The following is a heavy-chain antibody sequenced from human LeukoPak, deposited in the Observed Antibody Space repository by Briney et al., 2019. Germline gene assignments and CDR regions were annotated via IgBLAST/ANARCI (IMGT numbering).Heavy chain of an antibody. CDR1: GYSISSSNW. D-gene: IGHD2-2*02. CDR2: IYYSGSI. CDR3: ARTMSSSHTVYGMDV. V-gene: IGHV4-28*05. Sequence: PSDTLSLTCAVSGYSISSSNWWGWIRQPPGKGLEWIGYIYYSGSIYYNPSLKSRVTMSVDTSKNQFSLKLGSVTAVDTAVYYCARTMSSSHTVYGMDVWGQGTTVTVSS. J-gene: IGHJ6*02.